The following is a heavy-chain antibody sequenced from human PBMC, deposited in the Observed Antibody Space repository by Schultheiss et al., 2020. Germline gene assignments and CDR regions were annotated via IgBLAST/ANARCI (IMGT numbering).Heavy chain of an antibody. Sequence: RGSLRLSCSASEFTVSTNCMSWVRQAPGKGLEWVSGISWNSGSIGYADSVKGRFTISRDNSKNTLYLQMNSLRAEDTAVYYCARDPGLKDRLGYYYYYGMDVWGQGTTVTVSS. V-gene: IGHV3-23*01. CDR3: ARDPGLKDRLGYYYYYGMDV. J-gene: IGHJ6*02. CDR2: ISWNSGSI. D-gene: IGHD3-10*01. CDR1: EFTVSTNC.